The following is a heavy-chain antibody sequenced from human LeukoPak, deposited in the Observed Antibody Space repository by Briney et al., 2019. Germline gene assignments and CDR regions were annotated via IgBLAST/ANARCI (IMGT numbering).Heavy chain of an antibody. CDR1: GFTFSSYE. J-gene: IGHJ4*02. D-gene: IGHD1-26*01. CDR2: ISNSGATI. CDR3: AGGPQYTGSFPY. V-gene: IGHV3-48*03. Sequence: GGSLRLSCAAYGFTFSSYEMAWVRQAPGMGLEWLSYISNSGATIKYADSVIGRFTISRDSAENAVYLQMNSLRADDTAVYYCAGGPQYTGSFPYWGQGTLVAVSS.